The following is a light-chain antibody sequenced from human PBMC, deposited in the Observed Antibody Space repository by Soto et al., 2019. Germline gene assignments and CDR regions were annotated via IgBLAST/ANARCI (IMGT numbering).Light chain of an antibody. CDR1: QNINSY. J-gene: IGKJ1*01. Sequence: EIVLTQSPATLSLSPGERATLSCRASQNINSYLAWFQQKPGQAPRLLIYDASNRATGISARFSGSGSGTDFTLTISSLEPEDFALYYCQQRSNWPRTFGRGTKVEIK. V-gene: IGKV3-11*01. CDR3: QQRSNWPRT. CDR2: DAS.